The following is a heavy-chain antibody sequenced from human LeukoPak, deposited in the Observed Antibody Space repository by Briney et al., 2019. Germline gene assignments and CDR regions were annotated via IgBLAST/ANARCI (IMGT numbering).Heavy chain of an antibody. Sequence: SVKVSCKASGGTFSSYGISWVRQAPGEGPEWMGGIIPIFGTANYAQRFQGRVTITTDESTSTAYMELSSLRSEDTAVYYCAKVAAAATDAFDIWGQGTMVTVSS. V-gene: IGHV1-69*05. CDR1: GGTFSSYG. D-gene: IGHD6-13*01. CDR3: AKVAAAATDAFDI. J-gene: IGHJ3*02. CDR2: IIPIFGTA.